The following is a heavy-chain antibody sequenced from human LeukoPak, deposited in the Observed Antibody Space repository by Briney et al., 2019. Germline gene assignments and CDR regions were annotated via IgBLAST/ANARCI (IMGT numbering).Heavy chain of an antibody. V-gene: IGHV3-48*01. D-gene: IGHD3-22*01. CDR2: ISGSGSTM. CDR3: AKRYFYDSGGYYGSFEY. CDR1: GFSFGSCS. J-gene: IGHJ4*02. Sequence: GGSLRLSCAASGFSFGSCSMNWVRQAPGKGLEWVSYISGSGSTMYYADSVKGRFTISRDNSKSTLYLQVNGLRAEDTALYYCAKRYFYDSGGYYGSFEYWGQGTLVTVSS.